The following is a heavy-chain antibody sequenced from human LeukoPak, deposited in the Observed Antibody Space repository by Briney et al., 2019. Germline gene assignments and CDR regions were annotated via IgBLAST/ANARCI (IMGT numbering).Heavy chain of an antibody. CDR2: IYYSGNT. Sequence: SETLSLTCTVSDDSISTSNSYWGWIRQPPGKGLEWIRSIYYSGNTYYNASLKSRVTISVDTSKNQFSLKLSSVTAADTAVYYCASVTAAAGTDWFDPWGQGTLVTVSS. D-gene: IGHD6-13*01. V-gene: IGHV4-39*07. CDR3: ASVTAAAGTDWFDP. CDR1: DDSISTSNSY. J-gene: IGHJ5*02.